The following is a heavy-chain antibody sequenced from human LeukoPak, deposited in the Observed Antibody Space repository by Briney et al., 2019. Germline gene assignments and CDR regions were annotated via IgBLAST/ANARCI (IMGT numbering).Heavy chain of an antibody. Sequence: SSETLSLTCTVSGVSINSITYYWGWIRQPPGKGLEWIGTIYYSGSSHYNPSLKSRVTISVDTSKNQFSLKLTSVTAADTAVYYCARGRSAYQEFDFWGQGTLVTVSS. CDR1: GVSINSITYY. CDR3: ARGRSAYQEFDF. CDR2: IYYSGSS. D-gene: IGHD3-22*01. V-gene: IGHV4-39*01. J-gene: IGHJ4*02.